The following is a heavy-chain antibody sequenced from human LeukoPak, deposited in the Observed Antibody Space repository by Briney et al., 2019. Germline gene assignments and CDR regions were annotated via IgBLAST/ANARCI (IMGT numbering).Heavy chain of an antibody. CDR3: ASQPTNSGYFLY. V-gene: IGHV3-23*01. D-gene: IGHD3-22*01. CDR2: ISGSGGST. Sequence: GSLRLPCAASGFTFSSCAMSWVRQAPGKGLEWVSAISGSGGSTYYGDSVKGRFTISRDNSKNTLYLQMNSLRAEDTAVYYCASQPTNSGYFLYWGQGTLVTVSS. CDR1: GFTFSSCA. J-gene: IGHJ4*02.